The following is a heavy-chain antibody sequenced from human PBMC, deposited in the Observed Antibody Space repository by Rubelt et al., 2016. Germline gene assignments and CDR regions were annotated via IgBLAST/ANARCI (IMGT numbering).Heavy chain of an antibody. D-gene: IGHD3-22*01. CDR1: GFTFSNAW. V-gene: IGHV3-15*07. CDR3: TTDLGYYDSSGFPY. CDR2: IKSKTDGGTT. J-gene: IGHJ4*02. Sequence: GGSLRLSCAASGFTFSNAWMNWVRQAPGKGLEWVGLIKSKTDGGTTDYAAPVKGRFTISRDDSRNTLYLQVNSLKTEDTAVYYCTTDLGYYDSSGFPYWGQGTLVTVSS.